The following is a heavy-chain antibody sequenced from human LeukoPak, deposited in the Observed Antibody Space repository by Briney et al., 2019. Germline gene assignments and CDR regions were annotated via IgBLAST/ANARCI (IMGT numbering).Heavy chain of an antibody. Sequence: SETLSLTCTVSGGSISSRSYYWGWIRQPPGKGLEWIATIYYSGSIYYNPSLKSRVTISVDKSKNQFSLKLSSVTAADTAVYYCARGSFGYSSGLFDYWGQGTLVTVSS. CDR1: GGSISSRSYY. CDR3: ARGSFGYSSGLFDY. J-gene: IGHJ4*02. CDR2: IYYSGSI. D-gene: IGHD6-19*01. V-gene: IGHV4-39*07.